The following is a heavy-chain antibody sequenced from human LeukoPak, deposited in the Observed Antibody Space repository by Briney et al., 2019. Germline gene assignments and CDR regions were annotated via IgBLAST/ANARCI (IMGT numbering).Heavy chain of an antibody. CDR3: ATDQDHGYFRQ. V-gene: IGHV3-7*03. CDR2: IKEDGSEK. Sequence: GGSLRLSCAASGFTFRSYWMSWVRQALGKKPEWVANIKEDGSEKYYDDSVRGRFTISRDNAKNTLYLDMNSLRAEDTAVFYCATDQDHGYFRQWGQGTLLTVSS. J-gene: IGHJ1*01. CDR1: GFTFRSYW. D-gene: IGHD4-17*01.